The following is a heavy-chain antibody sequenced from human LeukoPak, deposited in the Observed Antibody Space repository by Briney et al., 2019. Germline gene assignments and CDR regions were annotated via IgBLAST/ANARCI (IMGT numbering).Heavy chain of an antibody. V-gene: IGHV1-69*04. D-gene: IGHD3-22*01. J-gene: IGHJ3*02. CDR3: ARDRDSSGYSDAFDI. CDR1: GGTFSSYA. Sequence: GAPVKVSCKASGGTFSSYAISWVRQAPGQGLEWMGRIIPILGIANYAQKFQGRVTITADKSTSTAYMELSSLRSEDTAVYYCARDRDSSGYSDAFDIWGQGTMVTVSS. CDR2: IIPILGIA.